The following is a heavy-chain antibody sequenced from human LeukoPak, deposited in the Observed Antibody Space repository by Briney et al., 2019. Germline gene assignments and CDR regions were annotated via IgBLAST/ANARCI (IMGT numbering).Heavy chain of an antibody. CDR3: ARGSSRYNQANY. CDR2: IQYDGSNK. J-gene: IGHJ4*02. V-gene: IGHV3-30*02. D-gene: IGHD5-24*01. Sequence: PGGSLRLSCAASGFTFSSYGMHWVRQAPGKGLEWVAFIQYDGSNKYYADSVKGRFTISRDNSKNTLYLQMNSLRAEDTAVYYCARGSSRYNQANYWGQGTLVTVSS. CDR1: GFTFSSYG.